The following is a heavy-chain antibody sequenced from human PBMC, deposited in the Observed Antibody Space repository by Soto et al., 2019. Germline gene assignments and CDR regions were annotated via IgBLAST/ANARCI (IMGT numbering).Heavy chain of an antibody. Sequence: PGESLKISCKGSGYSFTSYWIGWVRQMPGKGLEWMGIIYPGDSDTRYSPSLKSRVTISVDTSKNQFSLKLSSVTAADTAVYYCARGQRSYSSSWYVFLNWFDPWGQGTLVTVSS. D-gene: IGHD6-13*01. V-gene: IGHV5-51*01. CDR1: GYSFTSYW. CDR2: IYPGDSDT. CDR3: ARGQRSYSSSWYVFLNWFDP. J-gene: IGHJ5*02.